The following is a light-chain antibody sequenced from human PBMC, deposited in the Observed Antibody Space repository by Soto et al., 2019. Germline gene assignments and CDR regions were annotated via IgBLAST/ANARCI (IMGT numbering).Light chain of an antibody. CDR1: QSISSW. V-gene: IGKV1-5*01. CDR2: DAS. J-gene: IGKJ1*01. Sequence: IQMSQSPSTLSSSLGDRVTITCRASQSISSWLAWYQQKPGKAPKXLIYDASSLESGVPSRFSGSGSGTEFTLTISSLQPDDFATYYCQQYNSYWTFGQGTKVDIK. CDR3: QQYNSYWT.